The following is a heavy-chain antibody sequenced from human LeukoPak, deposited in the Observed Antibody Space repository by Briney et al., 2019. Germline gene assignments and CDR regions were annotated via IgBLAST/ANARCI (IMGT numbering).Heavy chain of an antibody. D-gene: IGHD3-22*01. Sequence: PSETLSLTCTVSGGSISSGSYYWSWIRQPAGKGLEWIGRIYTSGSTNYNPSLKIRVTISVDTSKNQFSLKLSSVTAADTAVYYCARERINMIVGVYDAFDIWGQGTMVTVSS. CDR1: GGSISSGSYY. CDR3: ARERINMIVGVYDAFDI. J-gene: IGHJ3*02. CDR2: IYTSGST. V-gene: IGHV4-61*02.